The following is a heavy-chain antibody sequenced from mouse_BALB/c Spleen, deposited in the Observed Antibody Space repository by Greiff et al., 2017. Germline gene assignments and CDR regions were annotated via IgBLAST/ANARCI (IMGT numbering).Heavy chain of an antibody. D-gene: IGHD2-4*01. Sequence: QVQLQQSGPGLVAPSQSLSITCTVSGFSLTGYGVNWVRQPPGKGLEWLGMIWGDGSTDYNSALKSRLSISKDNSKSQVFLKMNSLQTDDTARYYCARDKGGSTMITTRGAWFAYWGQGTLVTVSA. V-gene: IGHV2-6-7*01. CDR3: ARDKGGSTMITTRGAWFAY. CDR2: IWGDGST. CDR1: GFSLTGYG. J-gene: IGHJ3*01.